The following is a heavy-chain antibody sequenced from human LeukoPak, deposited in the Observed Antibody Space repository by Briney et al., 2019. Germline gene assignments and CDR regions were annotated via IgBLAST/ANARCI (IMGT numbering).Heavy chain of an antibody. J-gene: IGHJ4*02. CDR1: GGSISSGGYS. V-gene: IGHV4-30-2*01. Sequence: SETLSLTCAVSGGSISSGGYSWSWIRQPPGKGLEWIGYIYHSGSTNYNPSLKSRVSISVDTSKNQFSLKLSSVTAADTAVYYCARGRSSSWYLSGGFDYWGQGTLVTVSS. CDR3: ARGRSSSWYLSGGFDY. CDR2: IYHSGST. D-gene: IGHD6-13*01.